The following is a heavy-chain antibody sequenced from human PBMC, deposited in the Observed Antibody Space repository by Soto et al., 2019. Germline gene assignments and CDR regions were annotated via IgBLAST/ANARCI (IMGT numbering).Heavy chain of an antibody. CDR3: AREDCSGGSCYRGYGMDV. J-gene: IGHJ6*02. CDR1: GYTFTGYY. V-gene: IGHV1-2*04. Sequence: ASVKVSCKASGYTFTGYYMHWVRQAPGQGLEWMGWISPNSGGTNYAQKFQGWVTMTRDTSISTAYMELSRLRADDTAVYYCAREDCSGGSCYRGYGMDVWGQGTTVTVSS. D-gene: IGHD2-15*01. CDR2: ISPNSGGT.